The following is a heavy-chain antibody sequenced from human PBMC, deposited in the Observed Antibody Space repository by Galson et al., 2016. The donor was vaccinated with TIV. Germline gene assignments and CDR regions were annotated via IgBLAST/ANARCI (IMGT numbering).Heavy chain of an antibody. Sequence: SVKVSCKASGDTFNSYAINWVRQAPGQGLEWVGRALPMFGTSNYAEEFQDRVTITADESMSTAYMELSSLTSDDTAVYYCAISSRRDRYGHTNWFDPWGQGTLVPVSS. CDR3: AISSRRDRYGHTNWFDP. D-gene: IGHD5-24*01. CDR2: ALPMFGTS. CDR1: GDTFNSYA. J-gene: IGHJ5*02. V-gene: IGHV1-69*13.